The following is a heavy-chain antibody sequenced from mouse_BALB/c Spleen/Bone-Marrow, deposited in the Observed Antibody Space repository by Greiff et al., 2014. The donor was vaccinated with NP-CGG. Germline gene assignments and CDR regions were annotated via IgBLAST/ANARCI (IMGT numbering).Heavy chain of an antibody. Sequence: VMLVESGPGLVAPSQSLPITCTVSGFSLTNYGVHWVRQPPGKGLEWLGVIWADGSTNYNSALMSRLSISKDSSKSQVFFKMNSLQTDDTAMYYCARITTATGAMDYWGHGTSVTVSS. CDR2: IWADGST. CDR1: GFSLTNYG. V-gene: IGHV2-9*02. D-gene: IGHD1-2*01. CDR3: ARITTATGAMDY. J-gene: IGHJ4*01.